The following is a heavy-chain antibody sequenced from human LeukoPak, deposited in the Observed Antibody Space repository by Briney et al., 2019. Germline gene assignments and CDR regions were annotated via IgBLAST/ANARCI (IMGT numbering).Heavy chain of an antibody. Sequence: PGGSLRLSCAASGFTFSSYAMSWVRQTPGKGLEWVSAISGSGGSTYYADSVKGRFTICRDNSKNTLYLQMNSLRADDTAVYYCARVPDAFDIEGQGTMVTVSS. J-gene: IGHJ3*02. CDR2: ISGSGGST. CDR3: ARVPDAFDI. V-gene: IGHV3-23*01. CDR1: GFTFSSYA.